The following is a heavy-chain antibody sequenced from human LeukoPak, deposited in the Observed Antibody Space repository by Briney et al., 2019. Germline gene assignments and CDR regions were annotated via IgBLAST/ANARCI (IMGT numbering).Heavy chain of an antibody. CDR3: ARDPGNWFDP. Sequence: GASVKLSCKASGGTFSSYAISWVRQAPGQGLEWMGGIIPIFGTANYAQKFQGRVTITTDESTSTAYMELSSLRSEDTAVYYCARDPGNWFDPWGQGTLVTVSS. J-gene: IGHJ5*02. CDR1: GGTFSSYA. V-gene: IGHV1-69*05. CDR2: IIPIFGTA. D-gene: IGHD3-10*01.